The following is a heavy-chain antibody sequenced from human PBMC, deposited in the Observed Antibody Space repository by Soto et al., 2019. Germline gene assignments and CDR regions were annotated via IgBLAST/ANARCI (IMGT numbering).Heavy chain of an antibody. CDR3: ARAAMVRGVITDMDV. CDR2: IYYSGST. J-gene: IGHJ6*03. D-gene: IGHD3-10*01. Sequence: SEALSLTCTVSGGSISSYYWSWILQPPGKGLEWIGYIYYSGSTNYNPSLKSRVTISVDTSKNQFSLKLSSVTAADTAVYYCARAAMVRGVITDMDVWGKGTTVTVSS. V-gene: IGHV4-59*01. CDR1: GGSISSYY.